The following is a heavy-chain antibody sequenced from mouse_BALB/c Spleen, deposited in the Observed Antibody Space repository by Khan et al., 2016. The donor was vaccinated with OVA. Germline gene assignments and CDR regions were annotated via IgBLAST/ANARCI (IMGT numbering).Heavy chain of an antibody. J-gene: IGHJ3*01. CDR1: GYTFTSYW. CDR2: IFPGTGTT. CDR3: TRVYFGNSMFVY. V-gene: IGHV1S132*01. D-gene: IGHD2-1*01. Sequence: QVRLQQSGAELVKPGASVKLSCKTSGYTFTSYWIQWVKQRPGQGLGWIGQIFPGTGTTYYNENFKGKATLTVDTSSNTAFMQLSSLTSEDSAVYDCTRVYFGNSMFVYWGQGTMVTVSP.